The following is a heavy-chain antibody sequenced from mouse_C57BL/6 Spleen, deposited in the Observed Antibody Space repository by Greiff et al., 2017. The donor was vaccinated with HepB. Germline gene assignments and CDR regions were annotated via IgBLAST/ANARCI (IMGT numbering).Heavy chain of an antibody. J-gene: IGHJ1*03. CDR1: GFTFTDYY. CDR3: ARDSVHYYGRSYWDFDG. Sequence: QVQLQQSGAELVRPGASVKLSCKASGFTFTDYYLNWVKQRPGQGLEWIARIYPGSGNTYYNEKFKGKATLTAETSSSTAYRQLSSLTSEDSAVYGGARDSVHYYGRSYWDFDGWGTGTTVTVAS. D-gene: IGHD1-2*01. CDR2: IYPGSGNT. V-gene: IGHV1-76*01.